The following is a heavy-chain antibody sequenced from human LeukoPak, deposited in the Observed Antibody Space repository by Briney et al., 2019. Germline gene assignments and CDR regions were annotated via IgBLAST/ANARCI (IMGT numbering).Heavy chain of an antibody. Sequence: GASVKVSCKASGHTFTGYYMHWVRQAPGQGLEWMGRINPNSGGTNYAQKFQGRVTMTRDTSISTAYMELSRLRSDDTAVYYCARTYYYDSSGYVRVRAFDIWGQGTMVTVSS. V-gene: IGHV1-2*06. CDR1: GHTFTGYY. D-gene: IGHD3-22*01. CDR2: INPNSGGT. J-gene: IGHJ3*02. CDR3: ARTYYYDSSGYVRVRAFDI.